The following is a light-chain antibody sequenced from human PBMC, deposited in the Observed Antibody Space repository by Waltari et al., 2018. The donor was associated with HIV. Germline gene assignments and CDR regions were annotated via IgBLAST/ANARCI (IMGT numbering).Light chain of an antibody. V-gene: IGLV3-9*01. J-gene: IGLJ1*01. CDR2: RDA. CDR3: HVWDSNTEI. Sequence: SYEVTQPLSVSVALGQTATITCGGTNIRTKTVHWYRQKPGQAPVLVIYRDANRPSGVPERFSGSNSGNTATLTISRAQAGDEADYYCHVWDSNTEIFGTGTKVTVL. CDR1: NIRTKT.